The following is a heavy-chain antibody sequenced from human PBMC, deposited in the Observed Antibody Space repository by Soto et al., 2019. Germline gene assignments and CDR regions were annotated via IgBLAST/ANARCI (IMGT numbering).Heavy chain of an antibody. J-gene: IGHJ4*02. CDR2: MDPNRGHS. CDR3: AGDPFYYASGF. V-gene: IGHV1-8*01. Sequence: GASVKVSCKASGYNISSYDIIWVRQAAGQGLEWMGWMDPNRGHSDSVQNFRGRVTMTTNISASTANMELSGLRAEDTALYYCAGDPFYYASGFWGQGTLVTVSS. D-gene: IGHD3-10*01. CDR1: GYNISSYD.